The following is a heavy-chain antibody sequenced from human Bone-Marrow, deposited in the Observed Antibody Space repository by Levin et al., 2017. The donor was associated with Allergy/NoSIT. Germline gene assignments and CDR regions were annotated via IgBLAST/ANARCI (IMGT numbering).Heavy chain of an antibody. CDR2: ISSDSSDL. V-gene: IGHV3-21*01. CDR1: EFTFSTYA. CDR3: VRGIIGDVRVAHKEAFDV. D-gene: IGHD2/OR15-2a*01. Sequence: GGSLRLSCAASEFTFSTYAMHWVRQAPGKGLEWISSISSDSSDLYYADSVKGRFTISRDNAKNSLNLQVSSLRAEDTAVYHCVRGIIGDVRVAHKEAFDVWGQGTMVTVSS. J-gene: IGHJ3*01.